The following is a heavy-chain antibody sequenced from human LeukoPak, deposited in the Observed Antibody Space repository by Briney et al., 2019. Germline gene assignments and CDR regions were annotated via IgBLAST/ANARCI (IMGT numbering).Heavy chain of an antibody. D-gene: IGHD3-22*01. J-gene: IGHJ6*02. V-gene: IGHV4-59*08. CDR2: IYYSGGT. CDR3: ARLYYYDSSGYYYNAEDYYYGMDV. Sequence: SETLSLTCPVSGGSLSSYYWRWIRQPPRKGLGWVGYIYYSGGTNYNPSLKSRVTISVDTSKNQFSLKLSSVTAADTAVYYCARLYYYDSSGYYYNAEDYYYGMDVWGQGTTVTVSS. CDR1: GGSLSSYY.